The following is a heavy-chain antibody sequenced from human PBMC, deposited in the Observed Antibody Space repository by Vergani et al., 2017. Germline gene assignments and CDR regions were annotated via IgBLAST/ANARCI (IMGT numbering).Heavy chain of an antibody. D-gene: IGHD5-24*01. J-gene: IGHJ4*02. CDR1: GASIRSSNYY. CDR2: IYYSGST. Sequence: QLQLQESGPGLVKPSATLSLTCSVSGASIRSSNYYWGWIRQPPGKGLEWIASIYYSGSTYYNPSLKSRFTISVDTSKNQFSLKLSSVTAADTAVCYCARGRRGGGYFDYWGQGTLVTVSS. V-gene: IGHV4-39*01. CDR3: ARGRRGGGYFDY.